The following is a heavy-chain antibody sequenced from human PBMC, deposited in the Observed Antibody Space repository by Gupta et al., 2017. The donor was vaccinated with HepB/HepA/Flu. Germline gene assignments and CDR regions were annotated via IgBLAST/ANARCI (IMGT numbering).Heavy chain of an antibody. CDR2: IYYSGST. J-gene: IGHJ6*02. D-gene: IGHD2-2*01. V-gene: IGHV4-59*08. CDR3: ALAHEVPAATDYYYYGMDV. Sequence: QVQLQESGPGLVKPSETLSLTCTVSGGSISSYYWSWLRQPPGKGLEWIGYIYYSGSTNYNPSLKSRVTISVDTSKNQFSLKLSSVTAADTAVYYCALAHEVPAATDYYYYGMDVWGQGTTVTVSS. CDR1: GGSISSYY.